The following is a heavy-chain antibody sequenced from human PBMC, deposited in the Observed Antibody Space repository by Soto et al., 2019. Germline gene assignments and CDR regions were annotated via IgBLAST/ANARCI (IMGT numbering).Heavy chain of an antibody. CDR3: ARGDMAVAVSKTYNFDY. Sequence: GASVKVSCKASGGTFGSYAISWVRQAPEQGLEWMGWISAYNGNTNYAQKLQGRVTMTTDTSTSTAYMELRSLRSDDTAVYYCARGDMAVAVSKTYNFDYWGQGTLVTVSS. J-gene: IGHJ4*02. V-gene: IGHV1-18*01. D-gene: IGHD6-19*01. CDR2: ISAYNGNT. CDR1: GGTFGSYA.